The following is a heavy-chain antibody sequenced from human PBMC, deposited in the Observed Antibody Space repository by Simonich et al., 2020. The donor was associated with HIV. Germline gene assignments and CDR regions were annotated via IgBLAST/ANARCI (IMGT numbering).Heavy chain of an antibody. CDR2: VNYSGST. V-gene: IGHV4-34*01. Sequence: QVHLQQWGAGLLKPSETLSLTCAVYGGSLSIYHWSWIRQPPGKGLEWIGEVNYSGSTSYNPSLKSRVTISVDTSKNQFSLKLTSVTAADTAVYYCARGGGTTPRQQLVFDFWGQGTLVTVSS. D-gene: IGHD6-6*01. CDR1: GGSLSIYH. J-gene: IGHJ4*02. CDR3: ARGGGTTPRQQLVFDF.